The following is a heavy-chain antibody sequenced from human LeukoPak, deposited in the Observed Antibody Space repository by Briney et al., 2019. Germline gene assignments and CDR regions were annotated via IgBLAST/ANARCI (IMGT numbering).Heavy chain of an antibody. CDR1: GGSISSYC. CDR3: ARVSGSYSFDY. J-gene: IGHJ4*02. CDR2: IYYSGST. D-gene: IGHD1-26*01. Sequence: SETLSLTCTVSGGSISSYCWSWIRQPPGKGLEWIGYIYYSGSTNYNPSLKSRVTISVDTSKNQFSLKLSSVTAADTAVYYCARVSGSYSFDYWGQGTLVTVSS. V-gene: IGHV4-59*01.